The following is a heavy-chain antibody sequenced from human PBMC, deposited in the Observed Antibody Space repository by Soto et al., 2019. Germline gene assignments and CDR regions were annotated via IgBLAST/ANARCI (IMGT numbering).Heavy chain of an antibody. V-gene: IGHV3-33*01. CDR2: IWYDGSNK. CDR1: GFTFSGHA. D-gene: IGHD6-19*01. CDR3: ARDGQGLAPYALDV. Sequence: QVQLVESGGGVAQPGRSLRLSCTVSGFTFSGHAMHWVRQAPGKGLEWVTQIWYDGSNKYYPESVKGRFTISRDNSKNTRYLQMNSLRVEDTAVYYCARDGQGLAPYALDVWGQGTSVTVSS. J-gene: IGHJ6*02.